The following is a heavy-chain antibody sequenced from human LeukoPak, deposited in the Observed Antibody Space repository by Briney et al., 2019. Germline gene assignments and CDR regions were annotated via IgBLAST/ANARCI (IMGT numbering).Heavy chain of an antibody. V-gene: IGHV3-23*01. Sequence: PGGSLRLSCAASGFTFSSYAMGWVRQAPGKGLEWVSAISGSGGSTYYADSVKGRFTISRDNSKNTLYLQMNSLRAEDTAVYYCAYMRGLYYGIDYWGQGTLVTVSS. CDR1: GFTFSSYA. D-gene: IGHD3-10*01. J-gene: IGHJ4*02. CDR2: ISGSGGST. CDR3: AYMRGLYYGIDY.